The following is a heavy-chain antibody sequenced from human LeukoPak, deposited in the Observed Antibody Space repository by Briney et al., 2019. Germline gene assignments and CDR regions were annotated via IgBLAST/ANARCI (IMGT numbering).Heavy chain of an antibody. J-gene: IGHJ4*02. Sequence: GGSLRLSCAASGFTFSSYAMTWVRQAPGKGLEWVSVIGYSGGDIQSADSVKGRFTISRDNSKNTLYLQMNSLRVEDTAVYYCAKYAPPTTVVTRFFDYWGQGTLVTVSS. CDR1: GFTFSSYA. D-gene: IGHD4-23*01. CDR2: IGYSGGDI. V-gene: IGHV3-23*01. CDR3: AKYAPPTTVVTRFFDY.